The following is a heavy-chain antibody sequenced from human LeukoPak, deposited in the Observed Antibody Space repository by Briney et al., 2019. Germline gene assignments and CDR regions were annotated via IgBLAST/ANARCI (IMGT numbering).Heavy chain of an antibody. V-gene: IGHV1-2*02. CDR3: ARGRGAAAFQL. CDR1: GYTFSGYY. J-gene: IGHJ1*01. CDR2: INPNSGGT. D-gene: IGHD6-13*01. Sequence: GASVKVSCKASGYTFSGYYMLWVRQAPGQEVEWMGGINPNSGGTNYAQKCQGRVTMTRKTPISTAYMELSRLRSHDTAVYYCARGRGAAAFQLWGQGTLVTVSS.